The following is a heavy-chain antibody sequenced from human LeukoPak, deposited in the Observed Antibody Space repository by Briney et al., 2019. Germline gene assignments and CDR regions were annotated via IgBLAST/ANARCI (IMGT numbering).Heavy chain of an antibody. CDR3: AKEGIFDYCDYVDH. Sequence: GGSLRLSCEASGFTFRDYAMSWVRQAPGKGLEWVSSINPSGASTYYADSVKGRFTVSRDNSTNTLYLQMNSLRAEDTAVYFCAKEGIFDYCDYVDHCGQGVLVTVSS. J-gene: IGHJ4*02. D-gene: IGHD4/OR15-4a*01. CDR2: INPSGAST. CDR1: GFTFRDYA. V-gene: IGHV3-23*01.